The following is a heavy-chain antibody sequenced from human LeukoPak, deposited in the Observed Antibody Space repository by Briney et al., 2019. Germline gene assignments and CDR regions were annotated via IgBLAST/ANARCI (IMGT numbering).Heavy chain of an antibody. CDR3: AAGYYDILTGYS. CDR1: GYTFTSYD. V-gene: IGHV1-8*03. Sequence: ASVKVSCKASGYTFTSYDINWVRQATGQGLEWMGWMNPNSGNTGYAQKFQGRVTITRNTSISTAYMELSSLRSEDTAVYYCAAGYYDILTGYSWGQGTLVTVSS. CDR2: MNPNSGNT. D-gene: IGHD3-9*01. J-gene: IGHJ5*02.